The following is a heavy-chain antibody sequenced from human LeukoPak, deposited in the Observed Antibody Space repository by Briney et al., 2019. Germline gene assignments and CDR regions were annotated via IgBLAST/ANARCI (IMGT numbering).Heavy chain of an antibody. CDR2: ISSRSSYI. J-gene: IGHJ4*02. Sequence: GGSLRLSCAASGFTFSSYSMSWVRQAPGKGVEWVSYISSRSSYISYADSVKGRFTISRDNAKNSLYLQMNRLRDEDRPVYFWARFYSSAWAYYFDHWGQGTLVTVSS. D-gene: IGHD6-19*01. V-gene: IGHV3-48*02. CDR1: GFTFSSYS. CDR3: ARFYSSAWAYYFDH.